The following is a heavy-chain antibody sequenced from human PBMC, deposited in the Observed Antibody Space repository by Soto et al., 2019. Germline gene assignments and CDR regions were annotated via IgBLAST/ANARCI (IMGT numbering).Heavy chain of an antibody. J-gene: IGHJ5*02. CDR2: IIPIFGTA. CDR3: ARSYYYDSSGSGLKGWFDP. D-gene: IGHD3-22*01. CDR1: GGTFSSYA. V-gene: IGHV1-69*13. Sequence: SVKVSCKASGGTFSSYAIRWVRQAPGQGLEWMGGIIPIFGTANYAQKFQGRVTITADESTSTAYMELSSLRSEDTAVYYCARSYYYDSSGSGLKGWFDPWGQGTLVTVSS.